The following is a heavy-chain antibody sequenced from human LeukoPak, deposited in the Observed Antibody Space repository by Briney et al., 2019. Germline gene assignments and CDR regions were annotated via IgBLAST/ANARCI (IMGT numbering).Heavy chain of an antibody. CDR2: INHSGST. Sequence: SETLSLTCAAYGGSFSGYYWSWIRQPPGKGLEWIGEINHSGSTNYNPSLKSRVTISVDTSKNQFSLKLTSVTAADTAVYYCARANDYGDPLPRYMDVWGKGTTVTVSS. D-gene: IGHD4-17*01. CDR3: ARANDYGDPLPRYMDV. CDR1: GGSFSGYY. J-gene: IGHJ6*03. V-gene: IGHV4-34*01.